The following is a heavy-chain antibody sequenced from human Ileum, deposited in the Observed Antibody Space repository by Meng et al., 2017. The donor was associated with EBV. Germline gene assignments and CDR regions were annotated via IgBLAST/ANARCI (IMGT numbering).Heavy chain of an antibody. V-gene: IGHV4-34*01. CDR2: IDQSGYT. J-gene: IGHJ5*02. CDR3: ARYGRCNGNSFYCFDP. CDR1: GVSFNDYY. D-gene: IGHD4-23*01. Sequence: QVRLHKWVPGLLKPSATLPLTCAVYGVSFNDYYSTWLRQPPGKGLEWIGEIDQSGYTKFNPSLSSRATISRDTSNNQFSLRLNSVTAADTALYYCARYGRCNGNSFYCFDPWGQGTLVTVSS.